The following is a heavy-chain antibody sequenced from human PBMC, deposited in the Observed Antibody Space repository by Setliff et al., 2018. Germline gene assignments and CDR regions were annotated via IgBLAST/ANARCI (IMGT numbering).Heavy chain of an antibody. D-gene: IGHD3-22*01. CDR2: IFPADADT. Sequence: PGESLKISCKESRDSFTIYWIIWVRQVPGKGLEWMGMIFPADADTRYNPSFKGQVTISADKSINTAYLQWNSLKVSDTAVYYCARLRPDSSNFFAYDYWGQGTLVTVSS. J-gene: IGHJ4*02. CDR1: RDSFTIYW. V-gene: IGHV5-51*01. CDR3: ARLRPDSSNFFAYDY.